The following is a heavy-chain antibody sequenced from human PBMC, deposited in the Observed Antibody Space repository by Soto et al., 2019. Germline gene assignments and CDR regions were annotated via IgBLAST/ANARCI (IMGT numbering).Heavy chain of an antibody. CDR2: ISAYNGNT. J-gene: IGHJ4*02. D-gene: IGHD3-3*01. Sequence: ASVKVSCKASGYTFTSYCISWVRHSPGQWLEWMGWISAYNGNTNYAQKLQGRVTMTTDTSTSTAYLELRSLRSDDTAVYYCARELGDFWSGYYTGSLDYWGQGTLVTVPQ. V-gene: IGHV1-18*01. CDR3: ARELGDFWSGYYTGSLDY. CDR1: GYTFTSYC.